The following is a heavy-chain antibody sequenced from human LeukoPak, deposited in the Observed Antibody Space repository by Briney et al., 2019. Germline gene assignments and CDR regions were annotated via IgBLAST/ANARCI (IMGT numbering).Heavy chain of an antibody. D-gene: IGHD3-10*01. CDR3: ARVSKPGWFDYYYMDV. J-gene: IGHJ6*03. CDR2: IKTDGSLT. CDR1: GFTFSSYW. V-gene: IGHV3-7*01. Sequence: GGSLRLSCVASGFTFSSYWMTWVRQAPGKGLEWVANIKTDGSLTYYVDSVKGRFTISRDNSKNTLYLQMDNLRFEDTAVYYCARVSKPGWFDYYYMDVWGKGTTVIVSS.